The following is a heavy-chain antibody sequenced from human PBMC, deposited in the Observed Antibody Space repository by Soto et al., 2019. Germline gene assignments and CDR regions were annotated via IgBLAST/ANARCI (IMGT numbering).Heavy chain of an antibody. D-gene: IGHD4-17*01. CDR1: GGSISSGDYY. CDR3: ARFGYGDYVLIDY. J-gene: IGHJ4*02. CDR2: IYYSGST. Sequence: PSETLSLTCTVSGGSISSGDYYWSWIRQPPGKGLEWIGYIYYSGSTNYNPSLKSRVTISVDTSKNQFSLKLSSVTAADTAVYFCARFGYGDYVLIDYWGQGTLVTVSS. V-gene: IGHV4-30-4*02.